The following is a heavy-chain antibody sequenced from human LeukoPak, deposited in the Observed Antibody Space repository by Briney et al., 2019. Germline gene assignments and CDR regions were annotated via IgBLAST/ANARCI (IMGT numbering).Heavy chain of an antibody. CDR3: AQGSLRFLNGMDV. CDR1: GGTFSSYA. Sequence: SVKVSCKASGGTFSSYAISWVRQAPGQGLEWMGRIIPIFGIANYAQKFQGRVTITADKSTSTAYMELSSLRSEDTAVYYCAQGSLRFLNGMDVWGQGTTVTVSS. V-gene: IGHV1-69*04. J-gene: IGHJ6*02. D-gene: IGHD3-3*01. CDR2: IIPIFGIA.